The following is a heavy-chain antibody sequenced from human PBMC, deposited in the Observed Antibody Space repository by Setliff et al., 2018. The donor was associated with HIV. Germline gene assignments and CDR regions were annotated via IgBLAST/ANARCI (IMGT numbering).Heavy chain of an antibody. D-gene: IGHD6-6*01. Sequence: SETLSLTCTVSGGSIRSHYWNWIRQSPGKGLEWIGSIYHSGTTYYNPSLRSRVTISVDTSKNQFSLKLSSVTAADTAVYYCARHDTEYSSYPIDYWGQGNLVTVSS. J-gene: IGHJ4*02. CDR1: GGSIRSHY. V-gene: IGHV4-59*04. CDR2: IYHSGTT. CDR3: ARHDTEYSSYPIDY.